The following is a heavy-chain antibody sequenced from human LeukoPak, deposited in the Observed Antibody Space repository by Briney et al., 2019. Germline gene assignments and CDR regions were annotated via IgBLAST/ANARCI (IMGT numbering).Heavy chain of an antibody. CDR3: ARIGAVVVVAAHFDY. V-gene: IGHV1-69*13. D-gene: IGHD2-15*01. CDR1: GGTFSSYA. J-gene: IGHJ4*02. Sequence: GASVKVSCKASGGTFSSYAISWVRQAPGQGLEWMGGIIPIFGTANYAQKFQGRVTITADESTSTAYMELSSLRPEDTAVYYCARIGAVVVVAAHFDYWGQGTLVTVSS. CDR2: IIPIFGTA.